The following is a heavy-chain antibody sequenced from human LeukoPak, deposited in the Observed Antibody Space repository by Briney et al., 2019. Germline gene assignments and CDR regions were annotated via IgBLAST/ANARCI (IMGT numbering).Heavy chain of an antibody. D-gene: IGHD3-3*01. CDR3: ARDDEYYDFWSGYYTHGMDV. J-gene: IGHJ6*02. V-gene: IGHV3-74*01. Sequence: GSLRLSCAASGFTFSSYWMHWVRQAPRKGLVWVSRINSDGSSTSYADSVKGRFTISRDNAKNTLYLQMNSLRAEDTAVYYCARDDEYYDFWSGYYTHGMDVWGQGTTVTVSS. CDR2: INSDGSST. CDR1: GFTFSSYW.